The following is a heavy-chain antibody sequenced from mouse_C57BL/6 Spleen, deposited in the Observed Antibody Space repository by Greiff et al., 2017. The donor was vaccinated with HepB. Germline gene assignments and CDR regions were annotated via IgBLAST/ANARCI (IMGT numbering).Heavy chain of an antibody. J-gene: IGHJ3*01. V-gene: IGHV1-15*01. CDR2: IDPETGGT. CDR1: GYTFTDYE. Sequence: VQRVESGAELVRPGASVTLSCKASGYTFTDYEMHWVKQTPVHGLEWIGAIDPETGGTAYNQKFKGKAILTADKSSSTAYMELRSLTSEDSAVYYCTRSGSSYVGADWGQGTLVTVSA. CDR3: TRSGSSYVGAD. D-gene: IGHD1-1*01.